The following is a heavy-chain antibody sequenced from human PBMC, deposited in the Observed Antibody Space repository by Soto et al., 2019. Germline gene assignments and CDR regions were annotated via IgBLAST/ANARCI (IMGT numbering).Heavy chain of an antibody. Sequence: SETLSLTCTVSNVSITSSYCNWIRQSPGKGLEWIGFLYYTGTTKYNPSLRSRVTFSVDTSENEFFLKLTYVTTADTGFYFCARAFAGRGPFDPWGPGTLVTVSS. D-gene: IGHD1-26*01. CDR3: ARAFAGRGPFDP. J-gene: IGHJ5*01. V-gene: IGHV4-59*01. CDR2: LYYTGTT. CDR1: NVSITSSY.